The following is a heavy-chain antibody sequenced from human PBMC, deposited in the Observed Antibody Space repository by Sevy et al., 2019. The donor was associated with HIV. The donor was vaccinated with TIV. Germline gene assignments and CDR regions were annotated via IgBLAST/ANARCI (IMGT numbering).Heavy chain of an antibody. Sequence: GGSLRLSCAASGFTVSSNYMNWVRQAPGKGLEWVANIKPDGSDKYYVGSLKGRFTISRDNAKNSLYLQMNNLGAEDTAVYYCARVIDYGELGNWFDPWGQGTLVTVSS. CDR1: GFTVSSNY. D-gene: IGHD4-17*01. J-gene: IGHJ5*02. CDR3: ARVIDYGELGNWFDP. V-gene: IGHV3-7*01. CDR2: IKPDGSDK.